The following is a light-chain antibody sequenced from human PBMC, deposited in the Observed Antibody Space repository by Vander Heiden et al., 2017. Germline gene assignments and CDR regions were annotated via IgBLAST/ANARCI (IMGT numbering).Light chain of an antibody. CDR3: NSRDSSGNV. J-gene: IGLJ1*01. Sequence: SSELTQAPAVSVASGQTVRLTCHGDSLRSYYASWYQQKAGQAPVLVIYGKNNRPSGIAGRFSGSSSGNTASLTIAGAQAEDEADYYCNSRDSSGNVFGTGTKVTVL. V-gene: IGLV3-19*01. CDR2: GKN. CDR1: SLRSYY.